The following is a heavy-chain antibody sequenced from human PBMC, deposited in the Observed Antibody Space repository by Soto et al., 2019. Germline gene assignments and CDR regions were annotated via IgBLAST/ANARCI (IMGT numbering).Heavy chain of an antibody. CDR3: ATRYSYVHF. CDR1: GYAFTCYY. Sequence: SVKLSCKSSGYAFTCYYIHWVRQAPGQGLEWMGWINPNSGDTNYAQKFQGRVTMTRDTSFSTAYMELSSLRSEDTAVYYCATRYSYVHFWGQGTLVTVSS. CDR2: INPNSGDT. J-gene: IGHJ4*02. D-gene: IGHD5-18*01. V-gene: IGHV1-2*02.